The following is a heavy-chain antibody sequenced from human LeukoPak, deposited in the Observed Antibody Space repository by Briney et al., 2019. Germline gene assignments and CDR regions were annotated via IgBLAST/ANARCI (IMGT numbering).Heavy chain of an antibody. CDR2: TYYRSKWYN. Sequence: SQTLSLTCAISGDSVSSNTGSWNWMRQSPSRGLEWLGRTYYRSKWYNDYAVSVKSRISVNPDTSKNQFSLHLNSVTPEDTAVYYCARDFDYWGQGTLVTVSS. CDR3: ARDFDY. J-gene: IGHJ4*02. V-gene: IGHV6-1*01. CDR1: GDSVSSNTGS.